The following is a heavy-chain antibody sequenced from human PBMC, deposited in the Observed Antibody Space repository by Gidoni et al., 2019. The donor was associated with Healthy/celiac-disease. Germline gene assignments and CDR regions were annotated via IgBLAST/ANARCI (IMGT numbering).Heavy chain of an antibody. CDR2: INHSGST. CDR1: GGSFSGYY. CDR3: ARWLDSSGYYSPFDY. J-gene: IGHJ4*02. D-gene: IGHD3-22*01. V-gene: IGHV4-34*01. Sequence: QVQLQQWGAGLLKPSETLSLTCAVYGGSFSGYYWSWIRQPPGKGLEWIGEINHSGSTNYNPSLKSRGTISVDTSKNQFSLKLSSVTAADTAVYYCARWLDSSGYYSPFDYWGQGTLVTVSS.